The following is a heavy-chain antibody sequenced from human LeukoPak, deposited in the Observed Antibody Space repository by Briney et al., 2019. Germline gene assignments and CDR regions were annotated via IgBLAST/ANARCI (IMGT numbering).Heavy chain of an antibody. D-gene: IGHD7-27*01. CDR2: IYTSGST. Sequence: PSETLSLTCTVSGDSINSYYWSWIRQPAGKGLEWIERIYTSGSTNYNPSLKSRVTMSVDTSKKQFSLKLMSVTAADTAVYYCARHTGEATNFDYWGQGALVTVSS. CDR3: ARHTGEATNFDY. J-gene: IGHJ4*02. V-gene: IGHV4-4*07. CDR1: GDSINSYY.